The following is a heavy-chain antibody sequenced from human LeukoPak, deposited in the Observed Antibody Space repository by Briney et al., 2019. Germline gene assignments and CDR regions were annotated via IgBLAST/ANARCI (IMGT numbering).Heavy chain of an antibody. CDR1: GGSISSYY. J-gene: IGHJ6*02. CDR2: IYYSGST. Sequence: KPWETLSLTCTVSGGSISSYYWSWIRQPPGKGLEWIGYIYYSGSTNYNPSLKGRVTISVDTSKNQFSLKLSSVTAADTAVYYCARDNWNYGSSMDVWGQGTTVTVSS. CDR3: ARDNWNYGSSMDV. V-gene: IGHV4-59*01. D-gene: IGHD1-7*01.